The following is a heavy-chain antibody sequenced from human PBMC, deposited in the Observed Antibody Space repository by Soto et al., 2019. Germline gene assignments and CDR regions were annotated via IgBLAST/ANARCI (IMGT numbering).Heavy chain of an antibody. CDR3: ANDLGPLSLRSYCFYGMDV. CDR2: IESGGST. CDR1: GFTVSSSY. D-gene: IGHD3-16*01. J-gene: IGHJ6*02. V-gene: IGHV3-53*02. Sequence: EVQLVETGGGVIQRGGSLRLSCNASGFTVSSSYMSWVRQAPGMGLEWVAVIESGGSTHYADSVKGRCTISRDNSKNMIHVQSHTLRAEDTDVYCCANDLGPLSLRSYCFYGMDVWGQGTTVTVSS.